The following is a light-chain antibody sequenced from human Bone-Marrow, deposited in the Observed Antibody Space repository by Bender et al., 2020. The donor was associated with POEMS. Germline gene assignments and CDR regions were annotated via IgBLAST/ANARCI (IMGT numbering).Light chain of an antibody. CDR2: EVN. J-gene: IGLJ1*01. Sequence: QSALTQPPSASGSPGQSVTISCTGTSSDIGDYNYVSWYQQHPGKAPHLIIYEVNYRPSGVSDRFSGSKSGNTASLTISGLQAEDEADYYCTSFTSRHIYVFGSGTKVTVL. CDR1: SSDIGDYNY. V-gene: IGLV2-14*01. CDR3: TSFTSRHIYV.